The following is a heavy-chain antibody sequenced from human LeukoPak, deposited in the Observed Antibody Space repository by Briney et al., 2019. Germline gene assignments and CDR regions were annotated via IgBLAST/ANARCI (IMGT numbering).Heavy chain of an antibody. J-gene: IGHJ6*02. D-gene: IGHD3-10*01. V-gene: IGHV3-53*01. Sequence: GGSLRLSCAASGFTVSGNYMSWVRQAPGKGVEWVSAVYSDGNTYYADSVKGRFTISRDNSKNTLYLQMSRLRADDTAVYYCAGVRGYYYYGMDVWGHGTTVIVSS. CDR1: GFTVSGNY. CDR2: VYSDGNT. CDR3: AGVRGYYYYGMDV.